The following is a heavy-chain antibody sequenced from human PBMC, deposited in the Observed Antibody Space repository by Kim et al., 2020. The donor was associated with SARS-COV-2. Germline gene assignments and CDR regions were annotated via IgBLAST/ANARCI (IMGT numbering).Heavy chain of an antibody. V-gene: IGHV3-30*01. D-gene: IGHD3-10*01. J-gene: IGHJ4*02. Sequence: ADSVKGRFTISRDNSKNTLYLQMNSLRAEDTAVYYCARESNYYGSGSNDYWGQGTLVTVSS. CDR3: ARESNYYGSGSNDY.